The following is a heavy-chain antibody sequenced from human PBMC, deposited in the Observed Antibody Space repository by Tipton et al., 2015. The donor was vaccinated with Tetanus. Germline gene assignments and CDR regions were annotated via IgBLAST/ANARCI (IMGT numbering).Heavy chain of an antibody. J-gene: IGHJ6*02. CDR1: GFIFIAYY. V-gene: IGHV1-2*02. D-gene: IGHD4-17*01. CDR3: ARDRGDYIYYGMDV. CDR2: INPNGGDT. Sequence: QLVQSGAEVKKPGASVKVSCKASGFIFIAYYMYWVRQAPGQGLEWMGWINPNGGDTTYAQKFQGRVTVTSDTSISTVYLELSGLRSDDTAVYYCARDRGDYIYYGMDVWGQGTTVIVSS.